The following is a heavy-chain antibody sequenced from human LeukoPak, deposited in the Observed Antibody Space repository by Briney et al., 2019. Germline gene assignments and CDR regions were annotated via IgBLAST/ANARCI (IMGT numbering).Heavy chain of an antibody. J-gene: IGHJ4*02. CDR3: AKDYYDSSGLVDY. D-gene: IGHD3-22*01. CDR1: GFTFSGFW. V-gene: IGHV3-74*01. CDR2: ISFDGSDA. Sequence: GGSLRLSCAASGFTFSGFWMHWVRKVPGKGLVWVSCISFDGSDATYADSVKGRFTISRDNAKNTLHLQMDSLRAEDTALYYCAKDYYDSSGLVDYWGQGTLVTVSS.